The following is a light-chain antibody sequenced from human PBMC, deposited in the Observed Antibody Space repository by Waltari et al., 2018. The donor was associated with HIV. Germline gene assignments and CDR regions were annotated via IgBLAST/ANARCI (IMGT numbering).Light chain of an antibody. CDR3: QQHNTSPLT. Sequence: DILLTQSPPFLSASVGDRVTISGRASQGIRNYLAWFQQKPGRAPKLLIFGASTLQSGVPSRFSGSGSGTQFTLTISSLQPDDFATYYCQQHNTSPLTFGPGT. CDR2: GAS. CDR1: QGIRNY. J-gene: IGKJ3*01. V-gene: IGKV1-9*01.